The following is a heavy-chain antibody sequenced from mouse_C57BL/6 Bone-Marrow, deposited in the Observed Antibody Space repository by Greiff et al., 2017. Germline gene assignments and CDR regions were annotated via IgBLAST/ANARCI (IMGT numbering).Heavy chain of an antibody. CDR1: GFSLSTFGMG. CDR3: ARIGPPTYGSSFDY. CDR2: IWWDDGK. D-gene: IGHD1-1*01. V-gene: IGHV8-8*01. J-gene: IGHJ2*01. Sequence: QVQLKQSGPGILQPSQTLSLTCSFSGFSLSTFGMGVGWIRQPSGKGLEWLAHIWWDDGKYSSPALKSRLTISKDTSKNQVFLKSANVDTADTATYYCARIGPPTYGSSFDYWGQGTTLTVSS.